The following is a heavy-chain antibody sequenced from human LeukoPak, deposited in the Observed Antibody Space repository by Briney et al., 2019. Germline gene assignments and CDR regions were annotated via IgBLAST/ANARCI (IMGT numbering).Heavy chain of an antibody. V-gene: IGHV3-48*03. CDR2: IPSSGSTI. D-gene: IGHD1-26*01. CDR1: GFTFSTYE. Sequence: PGGSLRLSCAASGFTFSTYEMNWVRQAPGKGLEWVSSIPSSGSTIYYVDSVKGRFTISRDNAKNSLYLQMNSLRVEDTAVYYCAREATGATGYFDYWGQGTLVTVSS. J-gene: IGHJ4*02. CDR3: AREATGATGYFDY.